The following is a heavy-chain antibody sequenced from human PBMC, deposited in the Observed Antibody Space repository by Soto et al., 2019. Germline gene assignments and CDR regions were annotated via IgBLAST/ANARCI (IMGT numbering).Heavy chain of an antibody. CDR3: ARETHHPHCTNGVCYTLGFPDY. Sequence: SGGSLRLSCAASGFTFSSYSMNRVRQAPGKGLEWVSSISSSSSYIYYADSVKGRFTISRDNAKNSLYLQMNSLRAEDTAVYYCARETHHPHCTNGVCYTLGFPDYWGQGTLVTVS. V-gene: IGHV3-21*01. D-gene: IGHD2-8*01. CDR1: GFTFSSYS. J-gene: IGHJ4*02. CDR2: ISSSSSYI.